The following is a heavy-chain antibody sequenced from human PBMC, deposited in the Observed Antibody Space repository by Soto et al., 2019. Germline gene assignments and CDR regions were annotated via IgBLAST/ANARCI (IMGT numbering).Heavy chain of an antibody. Sequence: EVQLVESGGGLVQPGGSLRLSCEVSGITYRDYWMSWVRQTPGKGLEWVANIKPDGSGKRYVDSVEGRFTISRDNAKNSLYLQMNSLRVEDTAVYYCARAGYWGQGTLVTVSS. CDR1: GITYRDYW. V-gene: IGHV3-7*05. CDR2: IKPDGSGK. J-gene: IGHJ4*02. CDR3: ARAGY.